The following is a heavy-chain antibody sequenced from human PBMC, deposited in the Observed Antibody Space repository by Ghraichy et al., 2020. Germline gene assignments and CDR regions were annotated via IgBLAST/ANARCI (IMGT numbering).Heavy chain of an antibody. CDR1: GDVIGAGGYS. J-gene: IGHJ4*02. D-gene: IGHD4-17*01. CDR3: ARGAHDYAFDF. CDR2: TYHDGTT. Sequence: SETLSLTCAVSGDVIGAGGYSWSWIRQSPGKGLEWVGYTYHDGTTHLNPSLKNRVTILVDKSKNQFSLNLSSLTAAATAVYYCARGAHDYAFDFWGQGAPVTVTS. V-gene: IGHV4-30-2*06.